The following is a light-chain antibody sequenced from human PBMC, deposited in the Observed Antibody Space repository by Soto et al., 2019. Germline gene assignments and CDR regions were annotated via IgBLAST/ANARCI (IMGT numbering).Light chain of an antibody. J-gene: IGKJ1*01. CDR2: AAS. CDR1: QGISNY. Sequence: DIQMTQSPSSLSASVGDRVTITCRASQGISNYLSWYQQKPGKVPKLLIYAASTLQSGAPSRFSGSGSGTYFTLTISSLQPEDVATYYCQKYNSAPQTFGQGTKVESK. CDR3: QKYNSAPQT. V-gene: IGKV1-27*01.